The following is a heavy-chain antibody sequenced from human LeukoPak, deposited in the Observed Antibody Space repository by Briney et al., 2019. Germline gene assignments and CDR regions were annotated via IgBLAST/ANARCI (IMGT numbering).Heavy chain of an antibody. D-gene: IGHD3-3*01. CDR1: GGSISRNY. Sequence: SETLSLTCTVSGGSISRNYWSWIRQPPGKGLEWIGNIYYSGDTNYNPSLRSRVTISVDTSKIQFSLKLTSVTTADTAVYFCATSASFGVVDSWGQGTLVTVSS. CDR2: IYYSGDT. CDR3: ATSASFGVVDS. V-gene: IGHV4-59*01. J-gene: IGHJ4*02.